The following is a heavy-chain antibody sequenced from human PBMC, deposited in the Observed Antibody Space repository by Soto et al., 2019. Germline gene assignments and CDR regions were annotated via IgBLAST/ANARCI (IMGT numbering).Heavy chain of an antibody. D-gene: IGHD5-18*01. J-gene: IGHJ6*02. Sequence: SVKVSCKASGGTFSSYAISRVRQAPGQGLEWMGGIIPIFGTANYAQKFQGRVTITADESTSTAYMELSSLRSEDTAVYYCARGLTAMVDYYGMDVWGQGTTVTVSS. CDR1: GGTFSSYA. V-gene: IGHV1-69*13. CDR3: ARGLTAMVDYYGMDV. CDR2: IIPIFGTA.